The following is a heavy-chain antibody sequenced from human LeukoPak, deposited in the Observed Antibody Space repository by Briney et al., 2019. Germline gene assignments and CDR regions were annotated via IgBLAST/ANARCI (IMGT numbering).Heavy chain of an antibody. Sequence: GGSLRLSCAASGFTFSSYAMHWVRQAPGKGLEWVAVISYDGSNKYYAESVKGRFTISRDNSKNTLYLQMNSLRAEDTAVYYCAREGCSGGSCYYGMDVWGQGTTVTVSS. D-gene: IGHD2-15*01. V-gene: IGHV3-30-3*01. CDR2: ISYDGSNK. J-gene: IGHJ6*02. CDR1: GFTFSSYA. CDR3: AREGCSGGSCYYGMDV.